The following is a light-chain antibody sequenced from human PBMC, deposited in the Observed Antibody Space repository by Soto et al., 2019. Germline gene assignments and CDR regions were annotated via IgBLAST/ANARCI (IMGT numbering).Light chain of an antibody. CDR2: LNNDGSH. CDR3: QTWGTGLYV. J-gene: IGLJ1*01. CDR1: SGHSTYA. Sequence: QPVLTQSPSASASLGASVKLTCTLSSGHSTYAIAWHQQQAEKGPRFLMKLNNDGSHSKGDGIPDRFSGSSSGAERYLTISSLQSEDEADYYCQTWGTGLYVVGAGTKLTVL. V-gene: IGLV4-69*02.